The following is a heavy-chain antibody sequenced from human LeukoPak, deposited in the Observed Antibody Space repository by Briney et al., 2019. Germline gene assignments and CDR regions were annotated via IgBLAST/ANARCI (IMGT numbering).Heavy chain of an antibody. CDR3: ARGSDSTQSGYDFPLPFDY. CDR1: GFTFSSYS. J-gene: IGHJ4*02. V-gene: IGHV3-21*01. Sequence: GGSLRLSCAASGFTFSSYSMNWVRQAPGKGLEWVSSISSSSSNIYYADSVKGRFTISRDNAKNSLYLQMNSLRAEDTAVYYCARGSDSTQSGYDFPLPFDYWGQGTLVTVSS. D-gene: IGHD5-12*01. CDR2: ISSSSSNI.